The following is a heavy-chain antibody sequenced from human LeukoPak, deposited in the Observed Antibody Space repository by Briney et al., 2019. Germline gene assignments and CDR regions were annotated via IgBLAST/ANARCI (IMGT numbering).Heavy chain of an antibody. Sequence: SVKVSCKASGGAFSSYAITWVRQAPGQGLEWVGGIIPIFGTPTYAQKFQGRVTIAADESTLTDYMELSSLRAEDTAVYYCARRHVTGGGFFFDYWGQGTLVTVSS. J-gene: IGHJ4*02. CDR1: GGAFSSYA. CDR2: IIPIFGTP. V-gene: IGHV1-69*13. CDR3: ARRHVTGGGFFFDY. D-gene: IGHD2-8*02.